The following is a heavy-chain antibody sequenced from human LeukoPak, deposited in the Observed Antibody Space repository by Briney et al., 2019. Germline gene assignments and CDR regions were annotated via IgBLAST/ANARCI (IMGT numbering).Heavy chain of an antibody. CDR1: GFIYSHYA. D-gene: IGHD5-12*01. CDR3: AKSGYSGYDQYLSY. Sequence: GGSLRLSCAASGFIYSHYAMSWVRQAPGKGLEWVSTINSSGDNTYYADSVKGRFTISRDNSKNTLYLQMNSLRAEDTAVYYCAKSGYSGYDQYLSYWGQGTLVTVSS. V-gene: IGHV3-23*01. CDR2: INSSGDNT. J-gene: IGHJ4*02.